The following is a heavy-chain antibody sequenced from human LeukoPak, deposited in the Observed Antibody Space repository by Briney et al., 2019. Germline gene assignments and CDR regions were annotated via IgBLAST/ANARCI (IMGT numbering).Heavy chain of an antibody. CDR3: ARVIVVVPAAIRSTIDY. J-gene: IGHJ4*02. CDR2: INHSGST. CDR1: GGSFSGYY. V-gene: IGHV4-34*01. Sequence: SETLSLTCAVYGGSFSGYYWSWIRQPPGKGLEWIGEINHSGSTNYNPSLKSRVTISVDTSKNQFSPKLSSVTAADTAVYYCARVIVVVPAAIRSTIDYWGQGTLVTVSS. D-gene: IGHD2-2*01.